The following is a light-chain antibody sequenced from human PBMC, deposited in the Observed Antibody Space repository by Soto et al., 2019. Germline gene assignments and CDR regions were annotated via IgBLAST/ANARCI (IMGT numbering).Light chain of an antibody. V-gene: IGKV1-9*01. Sequence: DIQLTQSPSFLSASVGDRVTITCRASQGISSYLAWYQQKPWKAPKLLIYAASTLQSGVPSRFSGSGSGTEFTLTISSLQPEDFATYYCQQLNSYPLTFAGGTKVEIK. CDR3: QQLNSYPLT. CDR2: AAS. CDR1: QGISSY. J-gene: IGKJ4*01.